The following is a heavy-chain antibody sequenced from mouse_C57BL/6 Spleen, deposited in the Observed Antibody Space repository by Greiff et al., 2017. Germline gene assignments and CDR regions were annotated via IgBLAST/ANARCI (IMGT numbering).Heavy chain of an antibody. V-gene: IGHV1-39*01. J-gene: IGHJ2*01. CDR2: INPNYGTT. CDR3: ARCPWYYCSTPHDFDD. Sequence: VQLQQSGPELVKPGASVKISCKASGYSFTNYNMHWVKQRHGQSLEWIGVINPNYGTTSYNQKFKGKATLTVDQSSSTAYMQLTSLTSEDSAVXYCARCPWYYCSTPHDFDDWGQGTTLTVSS. CDR1: GYSFTNYN. D-gene: IGHD1-1*01.